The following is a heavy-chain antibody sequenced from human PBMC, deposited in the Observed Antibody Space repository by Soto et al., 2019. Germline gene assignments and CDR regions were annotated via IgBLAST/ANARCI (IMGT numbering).Heavy chain of an antibody. CDR1: GGSISSYY. CDR2: IYYSGST. CDR3: ARRYGSSFDF. V-gene: IGHV4-59*08. Sequence: QVQLQESGPGLVKPSETLSLTCTVSGGSISSYYWSWIRQPPGKGLEWIGYIYYSGSTTYNPSLKXRVTISVDTSKNQFSLKLSSVTAADTAVYYCARRYGSSFDFWGQGTLVTVSS. J-gene: IGHJ4*02. D-gene: IGHD6-13*01.